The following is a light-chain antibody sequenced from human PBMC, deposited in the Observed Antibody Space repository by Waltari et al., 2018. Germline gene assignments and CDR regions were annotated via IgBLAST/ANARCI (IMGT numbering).Light chain of an antibody. Sequence: EIVLTQSPGTLSLSPGERATLSCRASQSVSSSYLAWYQQKPGQAPRPLIYGASSRATGIPDRFSGSGSGTDFTLTISRLVPEDFAVYYCQQYGSSRFTFGPGTKVDIK. CDR3: QQYGSSRFT. V-gene: IGKV3-20*01. J-gene: IGKJ3*01. CDR1: QSVSSSY. CDR2: GAS.